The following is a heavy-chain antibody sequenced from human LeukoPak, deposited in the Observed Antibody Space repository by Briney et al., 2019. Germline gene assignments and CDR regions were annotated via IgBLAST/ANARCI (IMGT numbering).Heavy chain of an antibody. V-gene: IGHV3-7*01. CDR2: IKHAGSET. Sequence: GGSLRLSCAASALTFSSFSMRWVRQAPGKGLEWVAKIKHAGSETYYLGSVKGRFTISGDHVKNLLYFQMNSLRAEDTAVYYCARNWLFNCFDNWGRGTPVTVSS. J-gene: IGHJ4*02. CDR3: ARNWLFNCFDN. D-gene: IGHD3-22*01. CDR1: ALTFSSFS.